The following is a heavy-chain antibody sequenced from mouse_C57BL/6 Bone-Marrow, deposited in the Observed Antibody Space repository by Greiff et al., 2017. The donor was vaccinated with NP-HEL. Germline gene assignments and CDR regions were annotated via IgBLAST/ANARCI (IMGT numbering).Heavy chain of an antibody. J-gene: IGHJ1*03. D-gene: IGHD1-1*01. V-gene: IGHV1-15*01. CDR1: GYTFTDYE. Sequence: QVHVKQSGAELVRPGASVTLSCKASGYTFTDYEMHWVKQTPVHGLEWIGAIDPETGGTAYNQKFKGKAILTADKSSSTAYMELRSLTSEDSAVYYCTRSPYYYGSSPWYFDVWGTGTTVTVSS. CDR2: IDPETGGT. CDR3: TRSPYYYGSSPWYFDV.